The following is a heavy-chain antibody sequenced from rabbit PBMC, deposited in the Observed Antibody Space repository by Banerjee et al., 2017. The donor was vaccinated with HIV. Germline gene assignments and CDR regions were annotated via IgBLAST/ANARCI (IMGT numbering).Heavy chain of an antibody. CDR3: AREHTYADYGDFNL. CDR2: IDPVFGST. D-gene: IGHD2-1*01. CDR1: GIHFSSYG. V-gene: IGHV1S7*01. Sequence: QLKESGGGLVQPGGSLKLSCKASGIHFSSYGMSWVRQAPGKGLEWIGYIDPVFGSTYYASWVNGRFTISSDNAQNTLYLQLNSLTAADTATYFCAREHTYADYGDFNLWGPGTLVTVS. J-gene: IGHJ4*01.